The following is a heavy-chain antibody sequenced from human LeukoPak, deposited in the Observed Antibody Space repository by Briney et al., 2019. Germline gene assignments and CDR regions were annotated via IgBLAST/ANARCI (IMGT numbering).Heavy chain of an antibody. CDR2: IKQDESEK. D-gene: IGHD4-17*01. V-gene: IGHV3-7*01. Sequence: GGSLRLSCAASGFTFSSYWMSWVRQAPGKGLEWVANIKQDESEKYYVDSVKGRFTISRDNAKNSLYLQMNSLRAEDTAVYYCAKGRYHLATVTLLDYWGQGTLVTVSS. J-gene: IGHJ4*02. CDR3: AKGRYHLATVTLLDY. CDR1: GFTFSSYW.